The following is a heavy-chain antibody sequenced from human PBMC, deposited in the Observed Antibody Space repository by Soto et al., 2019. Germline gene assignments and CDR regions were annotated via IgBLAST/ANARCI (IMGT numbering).Heavy chain of an antibody. Sequence: QRLEWMGWINAGSGNTKYSQKFQGRITITRDTSASIVYMELSSLRSEDTAVYYCANDIIVIAGGKVLSYW. V-gene: IGHV1-3*01. CDR3: ANDIIVIAGGKVLSYW. CDR2: INAGSGNT. D-gene: IGHD2-15*01. J-gene: IGHJ2*01.